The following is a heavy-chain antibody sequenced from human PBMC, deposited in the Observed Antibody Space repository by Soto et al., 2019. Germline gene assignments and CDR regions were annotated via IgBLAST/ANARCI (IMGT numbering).Heavy chain of an antibody. CDR3: ARSLYYYDSSGYYYRWFDY. CDR1: GGSFSGYY. D-gene: IGHD3-22*01. Sequence: SETLSLTCAVYGGSFSGYYWSWIRQPPGKGLEWIGEINHSGSTNYNPSLKSRVTVSVDTSKNQFSLKLRSEDTAVYYCARSLYYYDSSGYYYRWFDYWGPGTLVTVS. J-gene: IGHJ5*01. V-gene: IGHV4-34*01. CDR2: INHSGST.